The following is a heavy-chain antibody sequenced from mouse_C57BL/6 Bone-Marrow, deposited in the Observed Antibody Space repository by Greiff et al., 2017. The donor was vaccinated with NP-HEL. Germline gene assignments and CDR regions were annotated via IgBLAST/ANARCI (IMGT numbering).Heavy chain of an antibody. D-gene: IGHD1-1*01. CDR2: ISSGGSYT. CDR3: ARRAYYYGSSDVGRYFDV. CDR1: GFTFSSYG. V-gene: IGHV5-6*02. Sequence: EVKLMESGGDLVKPGGSLKLSCAASGFTFSSYGMSWVRQTPDKRLEWVATISSGGSYTYYPDSVKGRFTISRDNAKNTLYLQRSSLKSEDTAMYYCARRAYYYGSSDVGRYFDVWGTGTTVTVSS. J-gene: IGHJ1*03.